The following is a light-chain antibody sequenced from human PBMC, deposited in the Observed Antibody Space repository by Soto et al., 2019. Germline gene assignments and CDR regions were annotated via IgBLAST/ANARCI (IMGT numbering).Light chain of an antibody. CDR1: QSVSSNY. CDR2: GAS. Sequence: EIVLTQSPGTLSLSPGERATLSCRASQSVSSNYLAWYQQKPGQAPRLLIYGASSRATGIPDRFSGSGSGTDCTLTISRLEREDFGVYYCRQYRSSPKTFGQGTKVEIK. J-gene: IGKJ1*01. CDR3: RQYRSSPKT. V-gene: IGKV3-20*01.